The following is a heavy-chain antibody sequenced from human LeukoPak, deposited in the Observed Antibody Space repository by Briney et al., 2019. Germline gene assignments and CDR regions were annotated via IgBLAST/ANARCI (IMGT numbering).Heavy chain of an antibody. Sequence: GGSLRLSCAASGFTFSSYGMHWVRQAPGKGLEWVAVISYDGSNKDYTDSVKGRFTISRDNSKNTLYLQMNSLRAEDTAVYYCAKDPEGMTTVTTGYFDYWGQGSLVTVSS. D-gene: IGHD4-17*01. CDR3: AKDPEGMTTVTTGYFDY. V-gene: IGHV3-30*18. J-gene: IGHJ4*02. CDR1: GFTFSSYG. CDR2: ISYDGSNK.